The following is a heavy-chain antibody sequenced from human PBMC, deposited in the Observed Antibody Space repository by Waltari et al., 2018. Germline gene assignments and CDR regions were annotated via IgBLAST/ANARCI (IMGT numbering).Heavy chain of an antibody. CDR1: GYTFNSHY. D-gene: IGHD4-17*01. CDR2: INPSRSKT. J-gene: IGHJ4*02. V-gene: IGHV1-46*02. Sequence: QVQLVQSGAELKKTGASVNVSCKTSGYTFNSHYLHWVRQAPGHGPEWMGVINPSRSKTKQGRRFQGKVNMTRHTPTSTVYMGLSSLTGEDAAVYYCAREEGPYGGQLDFWLQGTPVAVSS. CDR3: AREEGPYGGQLDF.